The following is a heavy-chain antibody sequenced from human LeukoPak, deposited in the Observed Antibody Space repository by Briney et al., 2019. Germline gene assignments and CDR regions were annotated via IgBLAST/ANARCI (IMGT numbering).Heavy chain of an antibody. D-gene: IGHD4-17*01. CDR1: GYSISSSNW. CDR2: IYYSGST. V-gene: IGHV4-28*03. J-gene: IGHJ5*02. Sequence: SDTLSLTCAVSGYSISSSNWWGWIRQPPGKGLEWIGYIYYSGSTYYNPSLKSRVTMSVDTSKNQFSLKLSSVTAADTAVYYCAREKDYGDSRGLDPWGQGTMVTVSS. CDR3: AREKDYGDSRGLDP.